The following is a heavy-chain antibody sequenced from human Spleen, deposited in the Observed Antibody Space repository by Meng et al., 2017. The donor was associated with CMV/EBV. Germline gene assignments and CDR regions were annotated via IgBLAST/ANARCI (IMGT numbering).Heavy chain of an antibody. CDR1: GFSFNTYW. Sequence: SCAASGFSFNTYWMSWVRQAPGKGLEWLANIKPDGNEKYYADSVKGRFTISRDNAKKSLFLQMNSLRAEDTAVYYCTRDPDYSDVLDYWGQGTVVTVSS. D-gene: IGHD4-11*01. J-gene: IGHJ4*02. CDR3: TRDPDYSDVLDY. V-gene: IGHV3-7*01. CDR2: IKPDGNEK.